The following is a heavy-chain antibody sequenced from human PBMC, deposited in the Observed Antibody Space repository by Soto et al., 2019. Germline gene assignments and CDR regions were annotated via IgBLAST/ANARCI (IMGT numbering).Heavy chain of an antibody. D-gene: IGHD6-19*01. J-gene: IGHJ5*02. Sequence: SGGSLRLSCAASGFTFSSYAMSWVRQAPGKGLEWVSAISGSGGSTYYADSVKGRFTISRDNSKNTLYLQMNSLRAEDTAVYYCAKGPRGSGWYLNWFDPWGQGTLVTSPQ. CDR2: ISGSGGST. V-gene: IGHV3-23*01. CDR3: AKGPRGSGWYLNWFDP. CDR1: GFTFSSYA.